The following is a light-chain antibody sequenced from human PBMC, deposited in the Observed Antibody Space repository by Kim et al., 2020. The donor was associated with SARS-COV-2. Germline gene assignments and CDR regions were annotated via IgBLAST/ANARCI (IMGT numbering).Light chain of an antibody. CDR1: QAISNY. Sequence: QTPPSPPSPPPSLGHTPPLPCPATQAISNYLNWYQQKPGKAPKRRIYDASNLETGVPSRFSGSGSGTDFTFTISSLQPEDIATYYCQQYNNRPLTFGGGTKVDIK. CDR2: DAS. J-gene: IGKJ4*01. V-gene: IGKV1-33*01. CDR3: QQYNNRPLT.